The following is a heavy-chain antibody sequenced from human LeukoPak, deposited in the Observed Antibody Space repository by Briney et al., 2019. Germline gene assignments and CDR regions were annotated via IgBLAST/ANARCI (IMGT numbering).Heavy chain of an antibody. J-gene: IGHJ3*02. Sequence: GGSLRLSCAASGFTFSTYTMNWVRQAPGKGLEWVSSISSSSSYIYYADSVKGRFTISRDNAKNSLYLQMNSLRAEDTAVYYCARDLHPRMGYGDYSHHDAFDIWGQGTMVTVSS. CDR3: ARDLHPRMGYGDYSHHDAFDI. CDR1: GFTFSTYT. D-gene: IGHD4-17*01. CDR2: ISSSSSYI. V-gene: IGHV3-21*01.